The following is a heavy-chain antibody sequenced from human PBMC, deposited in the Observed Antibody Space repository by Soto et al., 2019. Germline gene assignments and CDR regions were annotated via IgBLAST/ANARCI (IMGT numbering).Heavy chain of an antibody. CDR3: ARDLAAGDH. Sequence: QVQLVQSGAEVKKPGASVKLSCRTSGYTFTHYYIHWVRQAPGQGLEWLAIINPASGSTNYAQDFRGRVTLTMDTSTTTGYMELSGLRAEDTAIFYCARDLAAGDHWGQGTLVTVSS. CDR2: INPASGST. V-gene: IGHV1-46*01. CDR1: GYTFTHYY. J-gene: IGHJ4*02. D-gene: IGHD6-13*01.